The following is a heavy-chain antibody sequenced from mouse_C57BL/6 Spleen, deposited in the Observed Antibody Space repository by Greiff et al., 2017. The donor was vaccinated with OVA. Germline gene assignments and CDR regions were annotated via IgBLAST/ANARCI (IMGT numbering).Heavy chain of an antibody. D-gene: IGHD1-1*01. V-gene: IGHV1-76*01. J-gene: IGHJ2*01. CDR2: IYPGSGNT. CDR3: ARLDGSSYFDY. CDR1: GYTFTDYY. Sequence: QVQLKQSGAELVRPGASVKLSCKASGYTFTDYYINWVKQRPGQGLEWIARIYPGSGNTYYNEKFKGKATLTAEKSSSTAYMQLSSLTSEDSAVYFCARLDGSSYFDYWGQGTTLTVSS.